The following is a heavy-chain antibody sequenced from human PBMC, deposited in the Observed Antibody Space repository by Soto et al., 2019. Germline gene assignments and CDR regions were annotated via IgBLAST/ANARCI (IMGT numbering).Heavy chain of an antibody. V-gene: IGHV3-23*01. J-gene: IGHJ4*02. CDR2: ISGSGGST. CDR3: AKDPSGELLRRVGFDY. D-gene: IGHD1-26*01. Sequence: EVQLLESGGGLVQPGGSLRLSCAASGFTFSSYAMSWVRQAPGKGLEWVSAISGSGGSTYYADSVKGRFTISRDNSKNTLYLQMNSLRAEDTAVYYCAKDPSGELLRRVGFDYWGQGTLVTVSS. CDR1: GFTFSSYA.